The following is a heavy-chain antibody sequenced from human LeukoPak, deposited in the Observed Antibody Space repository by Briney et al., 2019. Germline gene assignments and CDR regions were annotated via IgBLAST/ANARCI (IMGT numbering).Heavy chain of an antibody. J-gene: IGHJ3*02. V-gene: IGHV5-51*01. CDR1: GYSFTSYW. CDR3: ARQKYCSGGSCHAFDI. D-gene: IGHD2-15*01. CDR2: IYPGDSDT. Sequence: GESLKISCKGSGYSFTSYWIGWVRQMPGKGLEWMGIIYPGDSDTRYSPSFQGQVTISADKSISTAYLQWSSLKASDTAMYYCARQKYCSGGSCHAFDIWGQGTMVTVSS.